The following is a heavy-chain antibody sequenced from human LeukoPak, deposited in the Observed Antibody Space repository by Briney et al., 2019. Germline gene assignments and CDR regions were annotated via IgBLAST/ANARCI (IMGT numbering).Heavy chain of an antibody. CDR1: GYTFTSYD. Sequence: ASVKVSCKASGYTFTSYDINWVRQATGQGLEWMGWMNPNSGNTGYAQKFQGRVTMTRNTSISTAYMELSSLRSEDTAVYYCARVLESLAAAGYYYYGMDVWGQGTTVTVSS. J-gene: IGHJ6*02. CDR2: MNPNSGNT. D-gene: IGHD6-13*01. V-gene: IGHV1-8*01. CDR3: ARVLESLAAAGYYYYGMDV.